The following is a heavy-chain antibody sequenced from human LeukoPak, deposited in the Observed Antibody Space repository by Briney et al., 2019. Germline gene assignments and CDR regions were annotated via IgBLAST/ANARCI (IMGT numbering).Heavy chain of an antibody. CDR3: AKDMIYSGYPSGYFDY. D-gene: IGHD5-12*01. V-gene: IGHV3-30*18. CDR1: GFTFSGYG. CDR2: ISYDGSNE. J-gene: IGHJ4*02. Sequence: PGRSLRLSCAASGFTFSGYGMHWVRQAPGKGLEWVAVISYDGSNEYYADSVKGRFTISRDNSKNTLYLQMNSLRAEDTAVYFCAKDMIYSGYPSGYFDYWGQGTLVTVSS.